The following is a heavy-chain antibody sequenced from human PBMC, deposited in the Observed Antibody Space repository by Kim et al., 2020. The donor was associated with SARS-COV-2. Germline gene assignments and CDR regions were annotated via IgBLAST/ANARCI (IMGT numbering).Heavy chain of an antibody. CDR1: GGSISSSSYY. D-gene: IGHD4-17*01. Sequence: SETLSLTCTVSGGSISSSSYYWGWIRQPPGKGLEWIGSIYYSGSTYYKPSLKSRVTISVDTSKNQFSLKLSSVTAADTAVYYCARGLDYGDSRFDYWGQGSLVTVSS. CDR2: IYYSGST. J-gene: IGHJ4*02. CDR3: ARGLDYGDSRFDY. V-gene: IGHV4-39*07.